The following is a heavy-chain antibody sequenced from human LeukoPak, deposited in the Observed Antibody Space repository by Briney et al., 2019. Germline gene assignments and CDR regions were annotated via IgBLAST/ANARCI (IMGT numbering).Heavy chain of an antibody. CDR3: ARVLSRRDYFDY. CDR1: GYTFTGYY. V-gene: IGHV1-2*02. Sequence: ASVKVSCKASGYTFTGYYMHWARQAPGQGLEWMGWINPNSGGTNYAQKFQGRVTMTRDTSISTAYMELSRLRSDDTAVYYCARVLSRRDYFDYWGQGTLVTVSS. J-gene: IGHJ4*02. CDR2: INPNSGGT.